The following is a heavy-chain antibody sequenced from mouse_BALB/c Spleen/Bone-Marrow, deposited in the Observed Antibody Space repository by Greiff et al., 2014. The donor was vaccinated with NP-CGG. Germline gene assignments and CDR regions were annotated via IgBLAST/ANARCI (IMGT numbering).Heavy chain of an antibody. CDR2: ISSGGSYT. CDR1: GFTFSSYG. D-gene: IGHD1-1*01. Sequence: EVKLVESGGDLVKPGGSLKLSCAASGFTFSSYGMSWVRQTPDKRLEWVATISSGGSYTYYPDSVKGRFTISRDNAKNTLYLQMSSLKSEGTAMYYCARPTTVVATGGSFDYWGQGTTLTVSS. V-gene: IGHV5-6*01. J-gene: IGHJ2*01. CDR3: ARPTTVVATGGSFDY.